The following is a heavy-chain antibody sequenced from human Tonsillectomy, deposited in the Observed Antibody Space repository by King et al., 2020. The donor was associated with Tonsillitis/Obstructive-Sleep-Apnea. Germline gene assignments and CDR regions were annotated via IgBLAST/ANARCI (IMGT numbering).Heavy chain of an antibody. J-gene: IGHJ4*02. V-gene: IGHV3-21*01. Sequence: VQLVESGGGLVKPGGSLRLSCAASGFTFSSYSMNWVRQAPGKGLEWVSSISSSSSYIYYADSEKGRFTISRDNAKNSLYLQMNSLRAEDTAVYYCAGHCSSTSCRLFDYWGQGTLVTVSS. D-gene: IGHD2-2*01. CDR2: ISSSSSYI. CDR1: GFTFSSYS. CDR3: AGHCSSTSCRLFDY.